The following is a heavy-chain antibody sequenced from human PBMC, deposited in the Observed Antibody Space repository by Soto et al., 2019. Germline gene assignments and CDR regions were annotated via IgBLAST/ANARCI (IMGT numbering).Heavy chain of an antibody. CDR1: GGAFNGYY. J-gene: IGHJ4*02. CDR3: ARAGAALVRGSIGGFDY. D-gene: IGHD3-10*01. Sequence: QVHLQQWGAGLLKPSETLSLTCAVNGGAFNGYYWTWIRQSPGKGLQWIGEINHSGTVDDNPSLKSRVTFSIDTSKKQFSLTLTYVTAADTAVYYCARAGAALVRGSIGGFDYWGQGTLVTV. CDR2: INHSGTV. V-gene: IGHV4-34*01.